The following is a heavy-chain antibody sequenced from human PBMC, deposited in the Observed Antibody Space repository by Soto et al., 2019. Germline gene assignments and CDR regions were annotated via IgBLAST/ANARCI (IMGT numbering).Heavy chain of an antibody. CDR3: AKDEIFGVVIIGRDAFDI. CDR1: GFTFSSYA. D-gene: IGHD3-3*01. J-gene: IGHJ3*02. Sequence: EVQLLESGGGLVQPGGSLRLSCAASGFTFSSYAMSWVRQAPGKGLEWVSAISGSGGSTYYVDYVKGRFTISRDNSKNTLYLQMNSLRADDTAVYYCAKDEIFGVVIIGRDAFDIWGQGTMVTVSS. CDR2: ISGSGGST. V-gene: IGHV3-23*01.